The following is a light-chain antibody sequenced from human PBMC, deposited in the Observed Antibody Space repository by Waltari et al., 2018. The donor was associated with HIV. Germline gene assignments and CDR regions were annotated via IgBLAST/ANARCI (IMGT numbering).Light chain of an antibody. CDR2: ENN. CDR1: SSNIGTNY. V-gene: IGLV1-51*02. Sequence: QSVLTQPPSVSAAPGQKVTISCSGTSSNIGTNYVSWYQQLPGTAPKLLIYENNKRPPCIPDRCSGSKSGTAATRGITGLQTGDEADYYCGTWDSSLSAGVFGGGTKVTV. CDR3: GTWDSSLSAGV. J-gene: IGLJ3*02.